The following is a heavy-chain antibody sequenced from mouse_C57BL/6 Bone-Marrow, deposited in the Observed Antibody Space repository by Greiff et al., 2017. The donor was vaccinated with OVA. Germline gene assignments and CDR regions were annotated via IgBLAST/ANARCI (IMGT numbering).Heavy chain of an antibody. J-gene: IGHJ3*01. CDR1: GFSLTSYG. Sequence: VQLQQSGPGLVQPSQSLSITCTVSGFSLTSYGVHWVRQSPGKGLEWLGVIWSGGSTDYNADYISRQSISKVNPKSHVFFKMNSLQADDTAIYYCARKANNNYDAWFAYWGQGTLVTVSA. D-gene: IGHD2-5*01. CDR3: ARKANNNYDAWFAY. V-gene: IGHV2-2*01. CDR2: IWSGGST.